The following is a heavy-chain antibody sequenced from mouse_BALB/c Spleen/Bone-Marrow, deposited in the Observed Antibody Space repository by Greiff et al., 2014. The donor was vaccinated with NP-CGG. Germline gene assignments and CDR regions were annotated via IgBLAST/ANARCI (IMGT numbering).Heavy chain of an antibody. J-gene: IGHJ4*01. CDR3: ARRTTGYAMDY. V-gene: IGHV1-67*01. CDR1: GYTFTDYA. Sequence: VQLQQSGPGLVRPGVSVKISCKGSGYTFTDYAIHWVKQSPAKSLEWIGVISTYSGNTKYNQKFEDKATMTVDKSSSTAYMELARLTSEDSAIYYCARRTTGYAMDYWGQGTSVTVSS. CDR2: ISTYSGNT.